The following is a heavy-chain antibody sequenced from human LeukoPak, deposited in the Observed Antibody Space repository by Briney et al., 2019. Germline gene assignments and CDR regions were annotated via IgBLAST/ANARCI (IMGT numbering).Heavy chain of an antibody. CDR3: AKDRDGYVDY. CDR1: GFTFSSYG. V-gene: IGHV3-30*18. CDR2: ISYDGSNK. Sequence: PGGSLRLSCAASGFTFSSYGMHWVRQAPGKGLEWVAVISYDGSNKYYADSVKGQFTISRDNPKNTLYLQMNSLRAEDTAVYYCAKDRDGYVDYWGQGTLVTVSS. J-gene: IGHJ4*02. D-gene: IGHD3-10*01.